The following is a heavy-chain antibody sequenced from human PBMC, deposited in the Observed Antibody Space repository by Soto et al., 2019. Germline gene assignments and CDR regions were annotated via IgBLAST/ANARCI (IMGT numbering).Heavy chain of an antibody. Sequence: QVQLQESGPGLVKPSETLSLTCTVSGGSINSYHWSWIRQPPGKGLEWIGYGHYSGTTYYNPSLKGRVTMSVDMSKSQFSLKLSSVTAADTAVYYCARTRGSGWYGDNWFDPWGQGTLVTVSS. CDR3: ARTRGSGWYGDNWFDP. D-gene: IGHD6-19*01. CDR1: GGSINSYH. CDR2: GHYSGTT. V-gene: IGHV4-59*01. J-gene: IGHJ5*02.